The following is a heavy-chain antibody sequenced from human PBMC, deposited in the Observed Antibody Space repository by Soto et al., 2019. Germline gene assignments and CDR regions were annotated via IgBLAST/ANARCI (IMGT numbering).Heavy chain of an antibody. Sequence: TLSLTCTVSGGSISSGGYYWSWIRQHPGKGLEWIGYIYYSGSTYYNPSLKSRVTISVDTSKNQFSLKLSSVTAEDTAVYYCAKDYDFWSGYSPYYYGMDVWGQGTTVTVSS. CDR3: AKDYDFWSGYSPYYYGMDV. V-gene: IGHV4-31*03. CDR1: GGSISSGGYY. J-gene: IGHJ6*02. D-gene: IGHD3-3*01. CDR2: IYYSGST.